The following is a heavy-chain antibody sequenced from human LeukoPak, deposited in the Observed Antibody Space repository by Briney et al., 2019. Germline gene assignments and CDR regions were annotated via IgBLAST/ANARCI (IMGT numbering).Heavy chain of an antibody. D-gene: IGHD4-17*01. CDR1: GGTFISYA. J-gene: IGHJ6*02. CDR3: ARALTDYGDYAILYGMDV. Sequence: GSSVKVSCKASGGTFISYAISWVRQAPGQGLEWMGGIIPIFGTANYAQKFQGRVTITADESTSTAYMELSSLRSEDTAVYYCARALTDYGDYAILYGMDVWGQGTTVTVSS. CDR2: IIPIFGTA. V-gene: IGHV1-69*01.